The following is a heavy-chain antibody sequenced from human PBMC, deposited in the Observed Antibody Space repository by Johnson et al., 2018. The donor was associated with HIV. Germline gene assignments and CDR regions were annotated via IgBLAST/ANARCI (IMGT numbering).Heavy chain of an antibody. CDR1: GFTFSSYG. CDR2: IRYDGSNK. V-gene: IGHV3-30*02. Sequence: QVQLVESGGGVVQPGGSLRLSCAASGFTFSSYGMHWVRQAPGKGLEWVAFIRYDGSNKYYADSVKGRFTISRDNSKNTLYLQMNSLRAEDTAVYYCARDHDPIAAAQGAFYIWGQGTMVTVSS. J-gene: IGHJ3*02. CDR3: ARDHDPIAAAQGAFYI. D-gene: IGHD6-13*01.